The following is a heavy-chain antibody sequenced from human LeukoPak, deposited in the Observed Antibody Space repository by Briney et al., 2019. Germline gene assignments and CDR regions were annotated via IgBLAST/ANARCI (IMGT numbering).Heavy chain of an antibody. D-gene: IGHD3-9*01. V-gene: IGHV4-4*02. Sequence: SETLSLTCAVSGGSISSSHWWTWVRQPPGKGLEWIGEIYHSGSTTYNPSLKSRVTISVDRSKNQFSLELSSLTAADTAVYYCARAGPLVTTYYYGMDVWGKGTTVTVSS. J-gene: IGHJ6*04. CDR3: ARAGPLVTTYYYGMDV. CDR2: IYHSGST. CDR1: GGSISSSHW.